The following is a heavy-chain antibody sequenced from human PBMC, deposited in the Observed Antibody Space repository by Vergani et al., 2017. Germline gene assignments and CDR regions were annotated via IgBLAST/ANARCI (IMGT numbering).Heavy chain of an antibody. J-gene: IGHJ4*02. V-gene: IGHV3-23*01. CDR2: LSASDRRT. Sequence: EVQLLESGGDLVQPGGSLRLSCAASGFTFIMHAMSWVRQAPGKGLEWVSTLSASDRRTHYADSVKGRFTISRDNSKNTVFLQMNSLRAEDTAVYYCAKEGCSGITPFVADWGQGTLVTVSS. CDR3: AKEGCSGITPFVAD. D-gene: IGHD1-14*01. CDR1: GFTFIMHA.